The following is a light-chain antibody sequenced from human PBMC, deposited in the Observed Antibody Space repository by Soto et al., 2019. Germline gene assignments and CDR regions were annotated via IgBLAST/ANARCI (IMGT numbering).Light chain of an antibody. Sequence: QSALTQPRSVSGSPGQSVTISCTGTSSDVGGYVYVSWYQQYPGKAPQLMIYDVNKRPSGVPDRFSGSKSGNTASLTISGLQADDEADYYCYSYAGNYNWVFGGGTQLTVL. V-gene: IGLV2-11*01. CDR2: DVN. CDR3: YSYAGNYNWV. CDR1: SSDVGGYVY. J-gene: IGLJ3*02.